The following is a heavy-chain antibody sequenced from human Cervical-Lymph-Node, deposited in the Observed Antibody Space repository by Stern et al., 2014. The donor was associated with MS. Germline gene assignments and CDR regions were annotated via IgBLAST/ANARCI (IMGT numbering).Heavy chain of an antibody. Sequence: EVQLVESGAEVKKPGESLKISCKASGYSFTNYWIGWVRQRPGKGLEWMGIVYPGDSDTRPSPSLQGKVTISADKSINTAYLQWSSLKASDTAMYYCARSITASGTGGAFEYWGQGTLVTVSS. D-gene: IGHD6-13*01. J-gene: IGHJ4*02. CDR1: GYSFTNYW. CDR2: VYPGDSDT. V-gene: IGHV5-51*03. CDR3: ARSITASGTGGAFEY.